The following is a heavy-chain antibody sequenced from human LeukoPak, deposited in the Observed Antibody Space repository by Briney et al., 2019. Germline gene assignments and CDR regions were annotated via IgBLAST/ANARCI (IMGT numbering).Heavy chain of an antibody. D-gene: IGHD6-19*01. CDR3: ARHQWHYYYYMGV. V-gene: IGHV4-39*01. Sequence: PSEPLSLTCTVSGGSISSSCYYWRWIRQPPGKGLEWIGSIYYSGDTYYNPSLKSRRVTISVDTSKNQFSLRLSSVTDADTAVYYCARHQWHYYYYMGVWGKGSTVTVSS. J-gene: IGHJ6*03. CDR1: GGSISSSCYY. CDR2: IYYSGDT.